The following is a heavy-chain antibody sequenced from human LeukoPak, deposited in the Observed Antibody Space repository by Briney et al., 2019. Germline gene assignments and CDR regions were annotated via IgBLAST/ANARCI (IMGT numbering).Heavy chain of an antibody. V-gene: IGHV3-7*01. CDR1: GFDFRNYY. D-gene: IGHD4-23*01. CDR3: TRDEGATVATYRFDS. Sequence: PGGSVRLSCEASGFDFRNYYMSWVRQAPGKGLEWLANIKYDGTYTNYKDSVKGRLTLSRDNAKNSVYLQMNSLRAEDTAVYYCTRDEGATVATYRFDSWARGTLVTVSS. CDR2: IKYDGTYT. J-gene: IGHJ4*02.